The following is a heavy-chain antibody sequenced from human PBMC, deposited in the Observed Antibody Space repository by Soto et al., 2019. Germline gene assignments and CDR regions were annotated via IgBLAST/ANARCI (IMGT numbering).Heavy chain of an antibody. D-gene: IGHD3-3*01. V-gene: IGHV3-21*01. CDR3: ASLDYDFWSGYYGPRYGMDV. CDR1: GFTFSSYS. CDR2: ISSSSSYI. J-gene: IGHJ6*02. Sequence: GGSLRLSCAASGFTFSSYSMNWVRQAAGKGLEWVSSISSSSSYIYYADSVKGRFTISRDNTKNSLYLHMNILRAEDTAVYYCASLDYDFWSGYYGPRYGMDVWGQGTTVTVSS.